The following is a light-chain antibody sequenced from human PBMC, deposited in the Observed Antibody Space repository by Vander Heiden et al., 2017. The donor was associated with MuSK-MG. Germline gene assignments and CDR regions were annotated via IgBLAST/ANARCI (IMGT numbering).Light chain of an antibody. CDR2: KVH. Sequence: QSALTQPASVSGSLGQSITISCIGTGTDLGGYNFVTWYQQHPGKAPKVILYKVHNRPSGISNRFSGSKSGNTASMTISGLQPEDEADYFCSSFTRRSTLIFGGGTKVTVL. V-gene: IGLV2-14*01. CDR3: SSFTRRSTLI. CDR1: GTDLGGYNF. J-gene: IGLJ2*01.